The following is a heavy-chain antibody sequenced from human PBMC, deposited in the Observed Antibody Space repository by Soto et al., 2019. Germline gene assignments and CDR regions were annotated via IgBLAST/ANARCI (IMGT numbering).Heavy chain of an antibody. J-gene: IGHJ3*02. CDR3: ARGPDSSGYYFSSGAAFDI. D-gene: IGHD3-22*01. CDR1: GGSISSGGYY. V-gene: IGHV4-31*03. CDR2: IYYSGST. Sequence: QVQLQESGPGLVKPSQTLSLTCTVSGGSISSGGYYWSWIRQHPGKGLEWIGYIYYSGSTYYNPSLKSRVTISVDTSKNQFSLKLSSVTAADTAVYYCARGPDSSGYYFSSGAAFDIWGQGTMVTVSS.